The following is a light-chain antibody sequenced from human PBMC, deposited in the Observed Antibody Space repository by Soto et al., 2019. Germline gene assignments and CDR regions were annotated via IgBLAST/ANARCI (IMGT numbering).Light chain of an antibody. J-gene: IGKJ2*01. Sequence: EILMTQSQATLSFSPGERATLSCRASQRISSNVAWYQQKPGQAPRLLIYGASTRASGVPARFSGGGSGTEFTLTISSLQSEDCAVYFCQQYKDWPPYTFGQGTKLEIK. CDR3: QQYKDWPPYT. CDR1: QRISSN. V-gene: IGKV3-15*01. CDR2: GAS.